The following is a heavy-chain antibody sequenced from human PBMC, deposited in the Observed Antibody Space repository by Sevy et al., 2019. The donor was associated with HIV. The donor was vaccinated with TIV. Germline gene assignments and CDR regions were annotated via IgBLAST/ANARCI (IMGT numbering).Heavy chain of an antibody. V-gene: IGHV4-34*01. CDR3: ARVLRYSSGWHNWFDP. J-gene: IGHJ5*02. D-gene: IGHD6-19*01. CDR1: GGSFSGYY. CDR2: INHSGST. Sequence: SETLSPTCAVYGGSFSGYYWSWIRQPPGKGLEWIGEINHSGSTNYNPSLKSRVTISVDTSKNQFSLKLSSVTAADTAVYYCARVLRYSSGWHNWFDPWGQGTLVTVSS.